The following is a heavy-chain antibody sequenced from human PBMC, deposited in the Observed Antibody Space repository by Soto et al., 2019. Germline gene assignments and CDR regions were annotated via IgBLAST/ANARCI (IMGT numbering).Heavy chain of an antibody. Sequence: SETLSLTCAVYGGSFSGYYWSWIRQPPGKGLEWIGEINHSGSTNYNPSLKSRVTISVDTSKNQFSLKLSSVTAADTAVYYCARWWFYVSSGYPQPGSFDFWGQGILVTVFS. CDR3: ARWWFYVSSGYPQPGSFDF. CDR2: INHSGST. V-gene: IGHV4-34*01. J-gene: IGHJ5*01. CDR1: GGSFSGYY. D-gene: IGHD3-22*01.